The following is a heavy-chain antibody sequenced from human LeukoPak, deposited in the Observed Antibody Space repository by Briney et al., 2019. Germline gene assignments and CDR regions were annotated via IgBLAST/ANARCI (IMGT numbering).Heavy chain of an antibody. V-gene: IGHV3-21*01. CDR1: GFTFSSYS. J-gene: IGHJ4*02. CDR2: ISSSSSYI. Sequence: GGSLRLFCAASGFTFSSYSMSWLRQAPGKGLEWVASISSSSSYIYYADSVKGRFTISSDNAKNSLYLQMNSLRAEDTAVYYCARGLGYCSSTSCLFDYWGQGTLVIVSS. CDR3: ARGLGYCSSTSCLFDY. D-gene: IGHD2-2*01.